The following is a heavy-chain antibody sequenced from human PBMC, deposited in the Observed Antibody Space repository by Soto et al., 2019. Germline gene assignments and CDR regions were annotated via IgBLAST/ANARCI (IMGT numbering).Heavy chain of an antibody. D-gene: IGHD3-9*01. CDR3: AREVRIWTGYYFYYGMDV. J-gene: IGHJ6*02. V-gene: IGHV3-66*01. CDR2: IYGGGST. CDR1: GFTVNNNY. Sequence: GGSLRLSCVASGFTVNNNYMSWVRQAPGKGLEWVSIIYGGGSTYYADSVKGRFTISRDNSKNTLFLQMNSLRAEDTAVYYCAREVRIWTGYYFYYGMDVWGQGTTVTVSS.